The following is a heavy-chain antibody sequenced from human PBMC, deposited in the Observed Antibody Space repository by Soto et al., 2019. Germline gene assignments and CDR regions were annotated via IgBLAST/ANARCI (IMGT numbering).Heavy chain of an antibody. CDR2: INHSGST. D-gene: IGHD2-2*01. Sequence: SETLSLTCAVYGGSFSGYYWSWIRQPPGKGLEWIGEINHSGSTNYNPSLKSRVTISVDTSKNQFSLKLSSVTAADTAVYYCAPTVQYCSSTSCPDYYYYGMDVWGQGTTVTVSS. J-gene: IGHJ6*02. V-gene: IGHV4-34*01. CDR3: APTVQYCSSTSCPDYYYYGMDV. CDR1: GGSFSGYY.